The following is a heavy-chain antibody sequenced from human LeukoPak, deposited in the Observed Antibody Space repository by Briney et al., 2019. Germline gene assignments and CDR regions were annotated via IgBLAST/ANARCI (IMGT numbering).Heavy chain of an antibody. V-gene: IGHV3-7*01. CDR1: GFTFSNYW. CDR2: IKQDGSEK. D-gene: IGHD6-19*01. Sequence: QPGGSPRLSCAASGFTFSNYWMSWVRQAPGKGLEWVADIKQDGSEKYYVDSVKGRFTISRDNAKNSLYLQMNSQRAEDTAVYYCARGRGLNGWYLYWGQGTLVTVSS. CDR3: ARGRGLNGWYLY. J-gene: IGHJ4*02.